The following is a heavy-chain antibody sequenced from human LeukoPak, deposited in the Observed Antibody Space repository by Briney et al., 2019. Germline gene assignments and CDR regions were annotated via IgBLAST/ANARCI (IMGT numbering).Heavy chain of an antibody. V-gene: IGHV4-39*01. Sequence: PSETLSLTCTVSGGSINSSSYVWGWIRQPPGKGLEWIGSIYYDWNTYYRPPLNSRVTISVATSKNQFSLKLSSVTAADTAVYYCARAGGGSGSYHWGQGTLVTVSS. J-gene: IGHJ5*02. D-gene: IGHD3-10*01. CDR1: GGSINSSSYV. CDR2: IYYDWNT. CDR3: ARAGGGSGSYH.